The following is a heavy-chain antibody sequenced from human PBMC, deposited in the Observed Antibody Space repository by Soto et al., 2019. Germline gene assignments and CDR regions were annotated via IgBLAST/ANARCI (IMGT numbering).Heavy chain of an antibody. CDR1: GFTFSSYW. J-gene: IGHJ5*01. Sequence: GGSLRLSCAASGFTFSSYWMHWVRQAPGKGLVWVARINGDGSTTTYADSVKGRFSISRDNAKNTLYVQMNSLRAEDTAVYYCARNGFSTWFDYWGQGTLVTVSS. D-gene: IGHD2-2*01. CDR3: ARNGFSTWFDY. V-gene: IGHV3-74*01. CDR2: INGDGSTT.